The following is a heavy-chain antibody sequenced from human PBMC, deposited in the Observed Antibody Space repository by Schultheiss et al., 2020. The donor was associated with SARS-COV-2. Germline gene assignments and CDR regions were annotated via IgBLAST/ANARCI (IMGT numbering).Heavy chain of an antibody. J-gene: IGHJ4*02. CDR3: ARDGDIPGGD. Sequence: SETLSLTCTVSGGSISSGGYYWSWIRQHPGKGLEWIGYIDYIRSTNYNPSLKSRVTISVDTSKNQFSLKLSSVTAADTAVYYCARDGDIPGGDWGQGTLVTVSS. CDR2: IDYIRST. V-gene: IGHV4-61*08. CDR1: GGSISSGGYY. D-gene: IGHD2-15*01.